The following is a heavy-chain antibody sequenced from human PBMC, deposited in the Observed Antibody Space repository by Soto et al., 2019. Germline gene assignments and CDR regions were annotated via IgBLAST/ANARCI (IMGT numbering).Heavy chain of an antibody. J-gene: IGHJ4*02. Sequence: GGSLRLSCAASKFIFSNYAMSWVRQAPGKGLEWVSGIIAGGSSTYYADSVKGRFTISRDNSKNTLYLQVNSLRTEDTAVYYCAKGYCGSTSCSRGYFDSWGQGTPVTVSS. CDR2: IIAGGSST. CDR3: AKGYCGSTSCSRGYFDS. D-gene: IGHD2-2*01. V-gene: IGHV3-23*01. CDR1: KFIFSNYA.